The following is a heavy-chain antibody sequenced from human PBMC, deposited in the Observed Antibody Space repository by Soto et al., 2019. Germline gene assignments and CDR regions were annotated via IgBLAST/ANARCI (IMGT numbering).Heavy chain of an antibody. D-gene: IGHD1-26*01. Sequence: GGSLRLCCAASGFTFSTYAMSWVRQAPGKGLEWVTAISGRDESTYYADSVKGRFTVSRDNSKNTLYLQMSSLRAEDTAVYYCAKDRLSGSYHRYFDSWGQGTLVTVSS. CDR2: ISGRDEST. J-gene: IGHJ4*02. CDR1: GFTFSTYA. V-gene: IGHV3-23*01. CDR3: AKDRLSGSYHRYFDS.